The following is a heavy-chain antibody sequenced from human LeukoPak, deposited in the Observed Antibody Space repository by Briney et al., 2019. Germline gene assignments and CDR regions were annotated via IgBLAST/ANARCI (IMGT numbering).Heavy chain of an antibody. CDR1: GFVFSTYH. J-gene: IGHJ5*02. CDR3: VRLVRGATFDP. CDR2: ISGSGSTI. Sequence: KSGGSLRLSCAASGFVFSTYHMTWIRQHPGKGLEWLSYISGSGSTIEYADSVKGRFSISRDNAKNSVYLQLNSLRVDDTAVYYCVRLVRGATFDPWGQGTLVTVSS. V-gene: IGHV3-11*01. D-gene: IGHD3-10*01.